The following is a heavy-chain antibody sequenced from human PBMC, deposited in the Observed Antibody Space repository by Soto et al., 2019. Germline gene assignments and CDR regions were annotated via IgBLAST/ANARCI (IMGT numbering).Heavy chain of an antibody. D-gene: IGHD1-26*01. V-gene: IGHV4-59*01. CDR2: IYYSGST. CDR3: ARAESDVGSLFSY. J-gene: IGHJ4*02. Sequence: SETLSLTCTVSGGSISSYYWSWIRQPPGKGLEWIGYIYYSGSTNYNPSLKSRVTISVDTSKNQFSLKLSSVTAADTAVYYCARAESDVGSLFSYWGQGTLVTVSS. CDR1: GGSISSYY.